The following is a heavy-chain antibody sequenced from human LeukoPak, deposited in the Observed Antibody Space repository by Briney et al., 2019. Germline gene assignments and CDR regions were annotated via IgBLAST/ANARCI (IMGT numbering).Heavy chain of an antibody. V-gene: IGHV3-21*01. J-gene: IGHJ6*02. CDR2: ISSSSSYI. Sequence: GGSLRLSCAASGFTFSSYSMNWVRQAPGKGLGWVSSISSSSSYIYYADSVKGRFTISRDDAKNSLYLQMNSLRAEDTAVYYCARDRDNWNYYGPYYYGMDVWGQGTTVTVSS. CDR1: GFTFSSYS. D-gene: IGHD1-7*01. CDR3: ARDRDNWNYYGPYYYGMDV.